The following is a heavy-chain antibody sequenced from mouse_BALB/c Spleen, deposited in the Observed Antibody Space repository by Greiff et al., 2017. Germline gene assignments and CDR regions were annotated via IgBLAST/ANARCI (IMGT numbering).Heavy chain of an antibody. CDR3: TRESTGYWYFDV. D-gene: IGHD1-1*01. Sequence: EVQLVESGGGLVKPGGSLKLSCAASGFTFSSYTMSWVRQTPEKRLEWVATISSGGSYTYYPDSVKGRFTISRDNAKNTLYLQMSSLKSEDTAMYYCTRESTGYWYFDVWGAGTTVTVSS. CDR1: GFTFSSYT. V-gene: IGHV5-6-4*01. CDR2: ISSGGSYT. J-gene: IGHJ1*01.